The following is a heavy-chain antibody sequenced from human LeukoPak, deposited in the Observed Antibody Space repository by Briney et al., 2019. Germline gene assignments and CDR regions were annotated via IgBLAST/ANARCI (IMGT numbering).Heavy chain of an antibody. CDR1: GFTFSSYA. J-gene: IGHJ4*02. D-gene: IGHD3-9*01. CDR2: IGASGGST. V-gene: IGHV3-23*01. CDR3: AKAEGYDILTGLDY. Sequence: GGSLRLSCATSGFTFSSYAMSWVRQAPGKGLEWVSGIGASGGSTFYADSVKGRFTISRDNSKNTLYLQMNSLRTEDTAVYYCAKAEGYDILTGLDYWGQGTLVTVSS.